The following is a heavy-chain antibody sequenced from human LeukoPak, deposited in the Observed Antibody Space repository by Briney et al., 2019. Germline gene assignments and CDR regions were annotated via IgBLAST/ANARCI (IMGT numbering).Heavy chain of an antibody. CDR1: GGSISSSSYY. V-gene: IGHV4-39*02. CDR3: ARENSSGYYLVHSGAFDI. CDR2: IYYSGST. Sequence: ETLSLTCTVSGGSISSSSYYWGWIRQPPGKGLEWIGSIYYSGSTYYNPSLKSRVTISVDTSKNQFSLKLSSVTAADTAVYYCARENSSGYYLVHSGAFDIWGQGTMVTVSS. J-gene: IGHJ3*02. D-gene: IGHD3-22*01.